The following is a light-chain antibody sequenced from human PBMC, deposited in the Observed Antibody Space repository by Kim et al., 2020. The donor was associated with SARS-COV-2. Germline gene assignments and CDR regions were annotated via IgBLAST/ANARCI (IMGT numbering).Light chain of an antibody. Sequence: DIQMTKSPSYVSASAGGRVTITCRASQDINNWLAWYQHKPGKAPKLLIFGASTLQSGVPARFSGSGSGTDFTLSISSLQPEDLATYYCQQANSFPFTFGPGTKVDIK. CDR1: QDINNW. CDR3: QQANSFPFT. J-gene: IGKJ3*01. V-gene: IGKV1-12*02. CDR2: GAS.